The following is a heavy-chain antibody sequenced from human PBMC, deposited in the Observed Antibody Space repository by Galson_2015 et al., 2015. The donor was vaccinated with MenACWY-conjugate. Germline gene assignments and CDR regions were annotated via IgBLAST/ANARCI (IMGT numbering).Heavy chain of an antibody. CDR2: INPQSGGA. D-gene: IGHD3-10*01. V-gene: IGHV1-2*04. J-gene: IGHJ3*02. Sequence: SVKVSCKASGYTFTNFYMHWVRQAPGQGLEWMGCINPQSGGALFAQKFQDWFTMTRDTSLNTAYMDLGRLKSDDTAMYYCARGFFGSVNRNAFDIWGQGTMVTVSS. CDR3: ARGFFGSVNRNAFDI. CDR1: GYTFTNFY.